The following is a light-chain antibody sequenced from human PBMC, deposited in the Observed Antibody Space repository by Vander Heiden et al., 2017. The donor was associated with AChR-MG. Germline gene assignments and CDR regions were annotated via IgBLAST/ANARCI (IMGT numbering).Light chain of an antibody. V-gene: IGKV1-39*01. CDR2: AAS. CDR1: QNITSY. CDR3: QQSYTTLIFT. Sequence: DIQMTQSTSSLSASVGDRVTITCRASQNITSYLNWYQQKPRKAPKPLVYAASSLQSGVPSRFSGSGSGTDFTLTISLLQPEDFATYYCQQSYTTLIFTFGPGTKVDVK. J-gene: IGKJ3*01.